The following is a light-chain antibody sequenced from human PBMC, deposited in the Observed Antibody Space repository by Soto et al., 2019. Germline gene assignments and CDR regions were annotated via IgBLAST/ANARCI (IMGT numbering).Light chain of an antibody. J-gene: IGLJ1*01. CDR3: SSHTSGSTRV. CDR2: EVT. CDR1: SGDVGGYDY. V-gene: IGLV2-14*01. Sequence: QSVLTQPASVSGSPGQSIAISCTGTSGDVGGYDYVSWYQQHPDKAPKLMIYEVTKRPSWVSNRFSGSKSCNTASLTISGLQPEDEADYYCSSHTSGSTRVFGSGIKVTVL.